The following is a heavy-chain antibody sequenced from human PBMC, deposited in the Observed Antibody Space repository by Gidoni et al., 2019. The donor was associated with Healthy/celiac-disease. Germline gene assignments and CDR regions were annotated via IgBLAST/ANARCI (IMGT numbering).Heavy chain of an antibody. CDR1: GFTFSSYG. CDR2: ISYDGSNK. V-gene: IGHV3-30*03. D-gene: IGHD6-13*01. Sequence: GFTFSSYGMHWVRQAPGKGLEWVAVISYDGSNKYYADSVKGRFTISRDNSKNTLYLQMNSLRAEDTAVYYCAWGQQLDGVEGDYWGQGTLVTVSS. J-gene: IGHJ4*02. CDR3: AWGQQLDGVEGDY.